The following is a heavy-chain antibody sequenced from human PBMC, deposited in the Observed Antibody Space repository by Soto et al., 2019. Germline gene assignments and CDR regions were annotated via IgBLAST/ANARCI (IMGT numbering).Heavy chain of an antibody. J-gene: IGHJ6*02. CDR1: GYTFTRYG. D-gene: IGHD3-16*01. V-gene: IGHV1-18*01. Sequence: QVQLVQSGAEVKNPGASVKVSCKASGYTFTRYGIGWARQAPGQGLEGMGWINTYNGNTNYAQNVQGRVTLTTDTSTSTAYMALRSLRSNDTAIYYCAMVDVYVTPSPQDVWGQGTTVIVSS. CDR2: INTYNGNT. CDR3: AMVDVYVTPSPQDV.